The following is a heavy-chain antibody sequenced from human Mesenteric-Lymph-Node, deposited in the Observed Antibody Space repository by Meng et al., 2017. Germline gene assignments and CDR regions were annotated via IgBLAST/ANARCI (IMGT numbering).Heavy chain of an antibody. D-gene: IGHD1-1*01. Sequence: GRLVESGGGLVKPGGSLRLSCAASGFTFSDYYMSWIRQAPGKGLEWVSYISSSGSTIYYADSVKGRFTISGNNAKNTVYLQMDSLRVEDTAVYYCARVNYQDDVWGQGTLVTVSS. V-gene: IGHV3-11*04. CDR2: ISSSGSTI. J-gene: IGHJ4*02. CDR3: ARVNYQDDV. CDR1: GFTFSDYY.